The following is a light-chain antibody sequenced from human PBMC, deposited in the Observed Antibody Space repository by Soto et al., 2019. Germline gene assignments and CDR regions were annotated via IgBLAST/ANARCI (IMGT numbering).Light chain of an antibody. CDR2: DNN. V-gene: IGLV1-51*01. Sequence: QSVLTQPPSVSAAPGQKVTISCSGSNSNIGDNYVSWYQQLPGTAPKLLIYDNNERPSGIPDRFSGSKSGTSATLRITGLQTGDEADYHCATWDSSLSTVLFGGGTKVTVL. CDR1: NSNIGDNY. J-gene: IGLJ2*01. CDR3: ATWDSSLSTVL.